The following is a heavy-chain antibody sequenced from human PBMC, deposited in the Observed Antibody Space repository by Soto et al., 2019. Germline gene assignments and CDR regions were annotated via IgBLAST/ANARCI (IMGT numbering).Heavy chain of an antibody. J-gene: IGHJ5*02. CDR2: ISGRSAAP. CDR1: GLTLRSYA. V-gene: IGHV3-23*01. Sequence: EGQWLQSGGDLVQPGGSLTLSCAGSGLTLRSYAMTWIRQTPEKGLEWVSTISGRSAAPSYAVSVNGRFTVSRDNSKNTLYLQMNSLTPDDTAIYYCAKGVPFTGGFDPWGQGTRVTVSA. D-gene: IGHD3-16*01. CDR3: AKGVPFTGGFDP.